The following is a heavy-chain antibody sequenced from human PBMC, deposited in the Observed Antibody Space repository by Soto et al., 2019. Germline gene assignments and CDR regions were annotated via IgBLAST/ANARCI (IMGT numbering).Heavy chain of an antibody. J-gene: IGHJ5*02. V-gene: IGHV3-33*01. Sequence: QVQLVESGGGIVQPGRSLRLSCTASGFTFSSYGMHWVRQAPGQGLEWVAVIWYDGSKKYYEESVKGRFTISRDNSKNTLYLQMNSLRDEDTAVYHCARETYDFWSAGWKPFDPWGQGTLVTVSS. CDR3: ARETYDFWSAGWKPFDP. D-gene: IGHD3-3*01. CDR1: GFTFSSYG. CDR2: IWYDGSKK.